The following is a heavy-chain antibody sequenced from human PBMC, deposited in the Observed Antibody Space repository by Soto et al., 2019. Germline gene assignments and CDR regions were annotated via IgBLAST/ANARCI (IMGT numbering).Heavy chain of an antibody. CDR2: IYYSGST. CDR1: GGSVSSGSYY. Sequence: SETLSLTCTVSGGSVSSGSYYWSWIRQPPGKGLEWIGYIYYSGSTNYNPSLKSRVTISVDTSKHQFSLKLSSVTAADPAVYYCARASSRDWIQLWFDYGCPETLLAVSS. CDR3: ARASSRDWIQLWFDY. J-gene: IGHJ4*01. D-gene: IGHD5-18*01. V-gene: IGHV4-61*01.